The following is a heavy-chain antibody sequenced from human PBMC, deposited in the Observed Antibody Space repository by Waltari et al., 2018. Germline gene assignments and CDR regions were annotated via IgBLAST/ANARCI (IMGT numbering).Heavy chain of an antibody. D-gene: IGHD3-10*01. J-gene: IGHJ4*02. V-gene: IGHV3-53*01. CDR3: ARIGVNYGSGSYYFDY. Sequence: EVQLVESGGGLIQPGGSLRLSCAASGFTVSSHYMSWVRPAPGKGLEWVSVIYSGGSTYYADSVKGRFTISRDNSKNTLYLQMNSLRAEDTAVYYCARIGVNYGSGSYYFDYWGQGTLVTVSS. CDR2: IYSGGST. CDR1: GFTVSSHY.